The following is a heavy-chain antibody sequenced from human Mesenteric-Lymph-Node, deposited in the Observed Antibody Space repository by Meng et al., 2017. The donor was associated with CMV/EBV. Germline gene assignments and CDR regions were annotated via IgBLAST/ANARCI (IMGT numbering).Heavy chain of an antibody. CDR3: AALGLP. V-gene: IGHV3-23*01. D-gene: IGHD3-16*01. CDR2: IRASGGGS. CDR1: GFTFSTFD. J-gene: IGHJ5*02. Sequence: GGSLRLSCVASGFTFSTFDMNWVRQSPGKGLEWVSTIRASGGGSYYADSVKGRFTISRDDSKNTLYLQMSSLRAEDTAVYYCAALGLPWGQGTLVTVSS.